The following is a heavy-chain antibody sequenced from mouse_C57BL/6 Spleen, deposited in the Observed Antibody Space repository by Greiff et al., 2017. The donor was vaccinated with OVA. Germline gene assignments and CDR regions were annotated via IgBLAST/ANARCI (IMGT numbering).Heavy chain of an antibody. CDR1: GYTFTSYW. V-gene: IGHV1-64*01. CDR3: ARARPSTVTAMDY. D-gene: IGHD2-10*01. CDR2: IHPNSGST. Sequence: VQLQQPGAELVKPGASVKLSCKASGYTFTSYWMHWVKQRPGQGLEWIGMIHPNSGSTNYNEKFKSKATLPVDKSSSTAYMQLSSLTSEDSAVYYCARARPSTVTAMDYWGQGTSVTVSS. J-gene: IGHJ4*01.